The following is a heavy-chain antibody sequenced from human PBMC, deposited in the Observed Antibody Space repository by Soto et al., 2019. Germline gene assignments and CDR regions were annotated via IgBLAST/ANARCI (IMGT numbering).Heavy chain of an antibody. Sequence: SETLSLTCTVSGGSISSYYWSWIRQPPGKGLEWIGYIYYSGGTNYNPSLKSRVTISVDTSKNQFSLKLSSVTAADTAVYYCARDLRDYDILNGYSKGAEFDPWGQGTLVTVSS. D-gene: IGHD3-9*01. J-gene: IGHJ5*02. CDR2: IYYSGGT. CDR3: ARDLRDYDILNGYSKGAEFDP. CDR1: GGSISSYY. V-gene: IGHV4-59*01.